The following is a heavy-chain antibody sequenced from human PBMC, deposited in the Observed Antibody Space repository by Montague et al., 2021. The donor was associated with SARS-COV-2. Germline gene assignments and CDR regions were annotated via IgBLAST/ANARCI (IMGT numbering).Heavy chain of an antibody. Sequence: SETLSLTCTVSGGSLSGHHRSWIRQPPGKGLEWIGYIFHSGNTNYNPSLKSRVTISVDTSKNQFSLRLTSVTAADTAVYYCARLNWDNNSVFDSWGQGAVVAVSS. CDR1: GGSLSGHH. CDR2: IFHSGNT. D-gene: IGHD1/OR15-1a*01. V-gene: IGHV4-59*11. CDR3: ARLNWDNNSVFDS. J-gene: IGHJ4*02.